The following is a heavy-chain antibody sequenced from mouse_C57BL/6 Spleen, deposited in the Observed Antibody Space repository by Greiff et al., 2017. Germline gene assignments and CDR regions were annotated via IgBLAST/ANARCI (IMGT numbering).Heavy chain of an antibody. D-gene: IGHD3-2*02. CDR2: IDPSDSET. Sequence: QVQLQQSGAELVRPGSSVKLSCKASGYTFTSYWMHWVKQRPIQGLEWIGNIDPSDSETHYNQKFKDKATLTVDKSSSTAYMQLSSLTSEDSAVYYCAREGGQLRLRAMDYWGQGTSVTVSS. CDR1: GYTFTSYW. J-gene: IGHJ4*01. CDR3: AREGGQLRLRAMDY. V-gene: IGHV1-52*01.